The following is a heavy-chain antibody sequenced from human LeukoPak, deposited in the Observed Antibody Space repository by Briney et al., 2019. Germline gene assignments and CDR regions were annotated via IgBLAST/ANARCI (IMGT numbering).Heavy chain of an antibody. V-gene: IGHV3-23*01. CDR2: ISNSGGST. Sequence: GGSLRLSCAASGFTFRNYAMSWVRQAPGKGLEWASAISNSGGSTYYADSVKGRFTISRDNSKNTLYLQMNSLRAEDTAVYYCAKDIRAGATGYFQHWGQGTLVTVSS. CDR1: GFTFRNYA. D-gene: IGHD1-26*01. J-gene: IGHJ1*01. CDR3: AKDIRAGATGYFQH.